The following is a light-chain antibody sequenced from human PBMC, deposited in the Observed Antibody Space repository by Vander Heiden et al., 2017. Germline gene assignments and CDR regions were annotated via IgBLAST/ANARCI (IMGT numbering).Light chain of an antibody. CDR1: SSDVGGYSY. Sequence: QSALPLPPSAAASPGQSVTVSCTGTSSDVGGYSYVSWYHQHPGKAPKLLIYEVTKRPAGVPDRFAGSKSGNTASLTVSGLQAEDEADYYCSSDGGSNNYVFGSGTKVTV. V-gene: IGLV2-8*01. CDR3: SSDGGSNNYV. CDR2: EVT. J-gene: IGLJ1*01.